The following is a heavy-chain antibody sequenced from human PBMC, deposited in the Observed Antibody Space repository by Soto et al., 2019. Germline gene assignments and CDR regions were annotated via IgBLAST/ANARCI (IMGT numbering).Heavy chain of an antibody. CDR2: ISGST. V-gene: IGHV3-23*01. Sequence: PGGSLRLSCAASGFTFSSYDMSWVRQAPGKGLEWLSTISGSTYYAASVQGRFTISRDNAKNSLHLQMNSLRAEDTAVYYCTRDASRDSSARGWFDPWGPGALVTVSS. D-gene: IGHD6-13*01. CDR3: TRDASRDSSARGWFDP. CDR1: GFTFSSYD. J-gene: IGHJ5*02.